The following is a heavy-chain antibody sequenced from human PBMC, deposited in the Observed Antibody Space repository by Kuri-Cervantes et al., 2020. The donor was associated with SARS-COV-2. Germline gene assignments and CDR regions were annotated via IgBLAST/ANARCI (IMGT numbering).Heavy chain of an antibody. J-gene: IGHJ4*02. CDR1: GGSISSSSYY. CDR2: IYYSGST. CDR3: ATHDSWSGSTFDY. Sequence: ESLKISCTVSGGSISSSSYYWGWIRQPPGKGLEWIGSIYYSGSTYYNPSLKSRVTISVDTSKNQFSLKLSSVTAADTAVYYCATHDSWSGSTFDYWAQGTLVTVSS. V-gene: IGHV4-39*01. D-gene: IGHD3-3*01.